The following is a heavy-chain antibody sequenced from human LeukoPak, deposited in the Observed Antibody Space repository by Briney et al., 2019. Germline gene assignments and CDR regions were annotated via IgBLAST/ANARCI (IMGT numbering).Heavy chain of an antibody. D-gene: IGHD3-22*01. Sequence: PGGSLRLSCAASGFTFSSYAMSWVRQAPGKGLEWVSAISGSGGSTYYADSVKGRFTISRDNSKNTLYLQMNSLRAEDTAVYYCAKGLGYYYDSSGYYPPYYFDYWGQGTLVTVSS. CDR3: AKGLGYYYDSSGYYPPYYFDY. V-gene: IGHV3-23*01. CDR1: GFTFSSYA. CDR2: ISGSGGST. J-gene: IGHJ4*02.